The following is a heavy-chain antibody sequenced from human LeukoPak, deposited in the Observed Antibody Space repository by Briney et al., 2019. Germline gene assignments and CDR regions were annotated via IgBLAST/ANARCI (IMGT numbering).Heavy chain of an antibody. D-gene: IGHD1-26*01. CDR1: GFTFSTYN. CDR2: ITSSSSYI. J-gene: IGHJ6*03. V-gene: IGHV3-21*01. Sequence: GGSLRFSCAASGFTFSTYNMNWVRQAPGKGLEWVSSITSSSSYIYYADSVKGRFTISRDNAKNSLYLQMNSLRAEDTAVYYCARDPYSGSYWDYYYYYMDLWGQGTTVTISS. CDR3: ARDPYSGSYWDYYYYYMDL.